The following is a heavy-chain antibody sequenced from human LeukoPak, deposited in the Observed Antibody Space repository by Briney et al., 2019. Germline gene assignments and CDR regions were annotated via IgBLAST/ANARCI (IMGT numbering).Heavy chain of an antibody. CDR3: GGSRSYYYGMDV. Sequence: SQTLSLTCTVSGGSISSDDYYWSWIRQPPGKGLEYVGYIYYSGSTYYNPSLKSRVTMSVDTSKNQFSLKLSSVTAADTAVYHCGGSRSYYYGMDVWGQGTTVTVYS. V-gene: IGHV4-30-4*01. CDR2: IYYSGST. CDR1: GGSISSDDYY. J-gene: IGHJ6*02. D-gene: IGHD3-10*01.